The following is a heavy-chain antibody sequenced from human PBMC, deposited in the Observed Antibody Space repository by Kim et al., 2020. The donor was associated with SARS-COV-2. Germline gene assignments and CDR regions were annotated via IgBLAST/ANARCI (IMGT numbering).Heavy chain of an antibody. J-gene: IGHJ5*02. D-gene: IGHD4-17*01. CDR3: ITENTVSLGAGWFDP. CDR1: GFTFSNAW. V-gene: IGHV3-15*01. CDR2: IKSKTDGGTT. Sequence: GGSLRLSCAASGFTFSNAWMSWVRQAPGKGLEWVGRIKSKTDGGTTDYAAPVKGRFTISRDDSKNTLYLQMNSLKNEDTAVYYCITENTVSLGAGWFDPCGQGTLVTVSS.